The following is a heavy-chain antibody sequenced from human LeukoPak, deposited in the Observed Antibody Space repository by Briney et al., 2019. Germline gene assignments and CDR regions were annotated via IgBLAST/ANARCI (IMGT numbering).Heavy chain of an antibody. V-gene: IGHV3-23*01. CDR1: GFTFSSYG. CDR3: AKGRWELLTDAFDI. J-gene: IGHJ3*02. Sequence: QTWGSLRLSCAASGFTFSSYGMNWVRQAPGKGLEWVSGISGSGDSTKYADSVKGRFTISRDNSKNTLYLQMNSLRAEDTAVYYCAKGRWELLTDAFDIWGQGTMVTVSS. CDR2: ISGSGDST. D-gene: IGHD1-26*01.